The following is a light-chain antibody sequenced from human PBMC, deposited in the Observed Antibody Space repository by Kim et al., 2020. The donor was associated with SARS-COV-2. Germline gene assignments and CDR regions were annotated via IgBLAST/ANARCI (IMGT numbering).Light chain of an antibody. CDR3: QAWDTSTVV. CDR1: KLGEKY. V-gene: IGLV3-1*01. J-gene: IGLJ2*01. CDR2: EDI. Sequence: SVYPGQTASITCSGEKLGEKYTYWYQQQPGQSPVLVIYEDIKRPSGIPERFSGSNSGNTATLTISGTQAIDEADYYCQAWDTSTVVFGGGTKLTVL.